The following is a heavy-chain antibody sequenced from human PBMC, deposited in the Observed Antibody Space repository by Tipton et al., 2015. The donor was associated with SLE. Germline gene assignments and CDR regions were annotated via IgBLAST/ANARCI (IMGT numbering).Heavy chain of an antibody. CDR1: GASISSYY. J-gene: IGHJ4*02. CDR2: IYYSGSS. CDR3: ARHPTYFDY. V-gene: IGHV4-59*08. Sequence: TLSLTCSVPGASISSYYWSWIRQPPGKGLEWIGYIYYSGSSNYNPSLKSRVTISLDTSKNQFSLRLSSVTAADTAVYYCARHPTYFDYWGQGTLVTVSS.